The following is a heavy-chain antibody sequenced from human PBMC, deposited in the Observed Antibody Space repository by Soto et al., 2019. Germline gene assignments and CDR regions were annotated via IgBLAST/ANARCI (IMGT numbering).Heavy chain of an antibody. Sequence: QVQLQQWGAGLLKPSETLSLTCAVYGGSFSGYYWSWIRQPPGKGLEWIGEINHSGSTNYNPSLKSRVTISVDTSKNQFSLKLSSVTAADTAVYYCARGRISLRYSYAGYYYYGMDVWGQGTTVTVSS. CDR2: INHSGST. D-gene: IGHD5-18*01. CDR3: ARGRISLRYSYAGYYYYGMDV. CDR1: GGSFSGYY. V-gene: IGHV4-34*01. J-gene: IGHJ6*02.